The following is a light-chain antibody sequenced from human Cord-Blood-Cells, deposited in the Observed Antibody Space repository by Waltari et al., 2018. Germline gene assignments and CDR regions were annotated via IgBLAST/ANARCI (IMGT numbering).Light chain of an antibody. CDR2: DVS. V-gene: IGLV2-14*03. J-gene: IGLJ1*01. Sequence: QSALTQPVSVSGSPGQSITISCTGTSSDVGGYNYVSWYQQHPGKAPKLMIYDVSNRPSGVSNRFSGSKSGNTASLTISWLQAEDEADYYCSSYTSSSTLYVFGTGTKVTVL. CDR3: SSYTSSSTLYV. CDR1: SSDVGGYNY.